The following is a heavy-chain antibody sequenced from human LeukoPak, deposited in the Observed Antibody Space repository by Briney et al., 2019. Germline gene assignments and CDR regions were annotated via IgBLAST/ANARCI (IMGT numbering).Heavy chain of an antibody. D-gene: IGHD2-21*02. CDR1: GVTFSDYY. CDR3: ARETVHYGMDV. CDR2: ISSSSSYT. J-gene: IGHJ6*04. Sequence: PGGSLRLSCAASGVTFSDYYMSWIRQAPGKGLEWVSYISSSSSYTNYADSVKGRFTISRDNAKNSLYLQMNSLRAEDTAVYYCARETVHYGMDVWGKGTTVTVSS. V-gene: IGHV3-11*06.